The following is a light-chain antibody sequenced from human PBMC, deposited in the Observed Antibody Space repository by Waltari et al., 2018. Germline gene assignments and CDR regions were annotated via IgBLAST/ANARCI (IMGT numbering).Light chain of an antibody. CDR3: QSYDSSLSGWV. J-gene: IGLJ3*02. Sequence: QSVLTQPPSLSGAPGQRVTISCTGSRSNIGAGYDVHWYQQLPGTAPKLLIYGNSNRPSGVPDRFSGSKSGTSASLAITGLQAEDEADYYCQSYDSSLSGWVFGGGTKLTVL. CDR2: GNS. V-gene: IGLV1-40*01. CDR1: RSNIGAGYD.